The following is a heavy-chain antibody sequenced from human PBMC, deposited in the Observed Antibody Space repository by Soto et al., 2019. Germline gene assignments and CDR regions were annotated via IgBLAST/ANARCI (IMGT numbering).Heavy chain of an antibody. CDR3: ATGRSEVVPGAMDT. D-gene: IGHD2-2*01. V-gene: IGHV4-4*07. Sequence: PSETLSLTCTVSGDSFSNYYCNWVRKSAGKGLEWIGHIYPTGSTTYNPSLKSRLTMSVDTSKNQFSLRLTSMTAADTAVYYCATGRSEVVPGAMDTWGQGTLVTVSS. CDR2: IYPTGST. CDR1: GDSFSNYY. J-gene: IGHJ5*02.